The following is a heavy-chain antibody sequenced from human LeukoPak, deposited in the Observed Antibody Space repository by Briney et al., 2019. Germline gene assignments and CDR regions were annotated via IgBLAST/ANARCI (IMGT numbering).Heavy chain of an antibody. CDR2: ISYDGSNK. CDR1: GFTFSSYG. Sequence: GGSLRLSCAASGFTFSSYGMRWVRQAPGKGLEWVAVISYDGSNKYYADSVKGRFTISRDNSKNTLYLQMNSLRAEDTAVYYCAKDRNYGDRGSHFDYWGQGTLVTVSS. CDR3: AKDRNYGDRGSHFDY. D-gene: IGHD4-17*01. V-gene: IGHV3-30*18. J-gene: IGHJ4*02.